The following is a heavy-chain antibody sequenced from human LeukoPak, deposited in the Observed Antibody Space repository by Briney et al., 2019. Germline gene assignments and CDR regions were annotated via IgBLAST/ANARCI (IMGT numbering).Heavy chain of an antibody. CDR2: IYYSGST. Sequence: SETLSLTCTVSGCTISSYYWSWVRQPPGKGREWIGDIYYSGSTNYNPSLKSRVTISVDTSKNQFSLKLSSVTAADTAVYYCARDSSRSYYVMLDYWGQGTLVTVSS. CDR3: ARDSSRSYYVMLDY. D-gene: IGHD1-26*01. J-gene: IGHJ4*02. V-gene: IGHV4-59*01. CDR1: GCTISSYY.